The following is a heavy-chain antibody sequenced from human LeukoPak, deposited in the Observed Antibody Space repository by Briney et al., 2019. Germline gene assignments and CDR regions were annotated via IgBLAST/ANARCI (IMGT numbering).Heavy chain of an antibody. CDR1: GFTFSSYA. D-gene: IGHD2-15*01. Sequence: GGSLRLSCAASGFTFSSYAMSWVRQAPGKGLEWVSAISGSGDSTYYADSVKGRFTISRDNSKNTLYLQMNSLRAEDTAVYYCAKDWVHLSSEMGGWGQGTLVTVSS. J-gene: IGHJ4*02. CDR3: AKDWVHLSSEMGG. CDR2: ISGSGDST. V-gene: IGHV3-23*01.